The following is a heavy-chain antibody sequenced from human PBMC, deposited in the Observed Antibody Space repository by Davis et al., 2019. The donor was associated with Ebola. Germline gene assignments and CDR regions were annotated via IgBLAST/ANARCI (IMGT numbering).Heavy chain of an antibody. CDR2: IWYDGSNK. Sequence: SLRLSCAASGFTFTSHGMHWVRQAPGKGLEWVAVIWYDGSNKYYADSVKGRFTLSRDTSKNTLYLQMNSLRAEDTAVYYCASRTQSDYGMDGWGQGTTVTVSS. V-gene: IGHV3-33*01. CDR1: GFTFTSHG. J-gene: IGHJ6*02. D-gene: IGHD1-1*01. CDR3: ASRTQSDYGMDG.